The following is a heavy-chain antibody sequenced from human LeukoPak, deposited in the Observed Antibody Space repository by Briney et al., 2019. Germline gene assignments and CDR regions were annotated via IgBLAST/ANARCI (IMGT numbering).Heavy chain of an antibody. Sequence: GGSLRLSCAASGFTFSSYAMSWVRQAPGKGLEWVSAISGSGGSTYYADPVKGRFSISRDNSKNTLYLQLNSLRAEDTAVYYCAKEKAGYCSSTSCFDGYDYWGQGTLVTVSS. CDR1: GFTFSSYA. D-gene: IGHD2-2*01. V-gene: IGHV3-23*01. J-gene: IGHJ4*02. CDR2: ISGSGGST. CDR3: AKEKAGYCSSTSCFDGYDY.